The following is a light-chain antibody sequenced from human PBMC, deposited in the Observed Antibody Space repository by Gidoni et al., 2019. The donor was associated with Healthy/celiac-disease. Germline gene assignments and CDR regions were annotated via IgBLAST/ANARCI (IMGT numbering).Light chain of an antibody. CDR3: QQYYSTPIT. J-gene: IGKJ4*01. V-gene: IGKV4-1*01. CDR1: QSVLSSSNDKNY. CDR2: WTS. Sequence: DIVMTQSPDSLAVCLGERATINCKSSQSVLSSSNDKNYLAWYPQKPGQPPKLLIYWTSTRESGVHDRFSGSGSGTDFTLTISSLQAEDVAVYYCQQYYSTPITFXGXTKVEIK.